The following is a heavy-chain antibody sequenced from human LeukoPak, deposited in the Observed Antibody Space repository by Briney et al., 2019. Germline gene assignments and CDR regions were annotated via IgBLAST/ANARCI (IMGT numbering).Heavy chain of an antibody. J-gene: IGHJ4*02. D-gene: IGHD6-19*01. CDR1: GFTFSSYE. CDR3: ARADRDSDWYIDDC. V-gene: IGHV3-48*03. Sequence: PGGSLRLSCAASGFTFSSYEMNWVRQAPGKGLEWVSYISSSGSTIYYADSVKGRFTISRDNAKNSLYLQMNNLRAEDTAVYYCARADRDSDWYIDDCWGQGTLVTASS. CDR2: ISSSGSTI.